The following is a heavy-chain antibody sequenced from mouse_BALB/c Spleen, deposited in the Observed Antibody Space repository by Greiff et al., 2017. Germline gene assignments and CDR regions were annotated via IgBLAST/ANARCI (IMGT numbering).Heavy chain of an antibody. J-gene: IGHJ4*01. CDR3: ARFTTVEAMDY. CDR2: ISSGGSYT. V-gene: IGHV5-9-4*01. CDR1: GFTFSSYA. D-gene: IGHD1-1*01. Sequence: EVQVVESGGGLVKPGGSLKLSCAASGFTFSSYAMSWVRQSPEKRLEWVAEISSGGSYTYYPDTVTGRFTISRDNAKNTLYLEMSSLRSEDTAMYYCARFTTVEAMDYWGQGTSVTVSS.